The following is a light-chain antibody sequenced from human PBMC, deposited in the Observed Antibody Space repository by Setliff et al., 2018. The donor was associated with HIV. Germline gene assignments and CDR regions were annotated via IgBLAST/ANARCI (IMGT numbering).Light chain of an antibody. V-gene: IGLV2-23*02. CDR3: CSYAGRNTFHMI. CDR2: EDN. Sequence: QSALTQPAAVSGSPGQSITISCTGSNSNIGTYNLVSWYQQVPGRAPRLMIFEDNKRPSGVSDRFSGSKSDYTASLTISGLQPGDEADYYCCSYAGRNTFHMIFGGGTKVTVL. J-gene: IGLJ2*01. CDR1: NSNIGTYNL.